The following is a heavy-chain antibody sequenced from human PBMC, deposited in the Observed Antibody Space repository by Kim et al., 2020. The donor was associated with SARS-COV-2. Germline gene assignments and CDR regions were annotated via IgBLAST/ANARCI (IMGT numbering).Heavy chain of an antibody. Sequence: SETLSLTCTVSGGCLNDDNYYWGWIRQPPGKGLEWIGSIYYSGNTYYKSSLKSRVTVSADRSMNQFSLRLNFVTAADTAVYYCARGGLRSRRKEAFDVWGQGTLVTVSS. D-gene: IGHD2-15*01. CDR1: GGCLNDDNYY. J-gene: IGHJ4*02. CDR3: ARGGLRSRRKEAFDV. CDR2: IYYSGNT. V-gene: IGHV4-39*01.